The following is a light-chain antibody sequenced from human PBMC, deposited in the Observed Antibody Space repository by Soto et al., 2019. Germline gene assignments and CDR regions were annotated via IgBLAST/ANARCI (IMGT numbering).Light chain of an antibody. V-gene: IGKV1D-12*01. CDR1: QGIRDW. CDR3: QQAHSLPRT. Sequence: DIQLAQSPSSVSASVGDRVTITCRASQGIRDWVAWYQQRPGKAPILLIYAASTLQSGVSSRFSGSGFGTEFTLTISSLQPEDFATYYCQQAHSLPRTFGQGTKVDIK. J-gene: IGKJ1*01. CDR2: AAS.